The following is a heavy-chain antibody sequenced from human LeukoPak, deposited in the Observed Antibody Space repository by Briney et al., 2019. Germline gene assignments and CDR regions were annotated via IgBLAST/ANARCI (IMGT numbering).Heavy chain of an antibody. V-gene: IGHV3-7*01. J-gene: IGHJ4*02. D-gene: IGHD4-17*01. CDR2: IMQDGSEK. Sequence: GGSLRLSCAASGFTFSSYWMSWVRQAPGKGLEWVANIMQDGSEKYYVDSVKGRFTISRDNAKNSLYLQMNSLRAEDTAVYYCARDLTDYGDFISYWGQGTLVTVSS. CDR1: GFTFSSYW. CDR3: ARDLTDYGDFISY.